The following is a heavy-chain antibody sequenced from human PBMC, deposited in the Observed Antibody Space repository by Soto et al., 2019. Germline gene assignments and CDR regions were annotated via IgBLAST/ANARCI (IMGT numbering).Heavy chain of an antibody. J-gene: IGHJ4*02. D-gene: IGHD3-10*02. CDR2: IWYDGSNK. CDR1: GFTFSYYG. V-gene: IGHV3-33*07. Sequence: GGSLRLSCSASGFTFSYYGMYWVRQAPGKGLELVALIWYDGSNKYYADSVKGRFTISRDNSKNILYLQMNGLRAEDTAVYYCARGGRDLLGLDYWGQGTLVTVSS. CDR3: ARGGRDLLGLDY.